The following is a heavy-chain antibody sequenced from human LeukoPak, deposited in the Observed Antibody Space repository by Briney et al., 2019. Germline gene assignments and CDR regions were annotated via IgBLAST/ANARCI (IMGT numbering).Heavy chain of an antibody. V-gene: IGHV4-34*01. CDR2: INHSGST. J-gene: IGHJ6*03. CDR3: ARHNHDILTGYYNYYYYYMDV. Sequence: SETLSLTCAVYGGSFSGYYWSWIRQPPGKGLEWIGEINHSGSTNYNPSLKSRVTISVDTSKNQFSLKLSSVTAADTAVYYCARHNHDILTGYYNYYYYYMDVWGKGTTVTISS. CDR1: GGSFSGYY. D-gene: IGHD3-9*01.